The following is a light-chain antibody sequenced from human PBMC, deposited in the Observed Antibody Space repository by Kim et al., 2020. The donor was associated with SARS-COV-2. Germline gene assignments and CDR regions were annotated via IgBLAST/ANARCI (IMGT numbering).Light chain of an antibody. V-gene: IGLV3-21*04. CDR3: QVWDADSDQVV. J-gene: IGLJ2*01. CDR2: SDS. CDR1: NMAGQA. Sequence: APGKTASITCGGDNMAGQAVQWYRQKAGQAPVVVMQSDSDRPSGIPDRLSGSNSGGTATLTISRVEAGDEADYYCQVWDADSDQVVFGGGTQLTVL.